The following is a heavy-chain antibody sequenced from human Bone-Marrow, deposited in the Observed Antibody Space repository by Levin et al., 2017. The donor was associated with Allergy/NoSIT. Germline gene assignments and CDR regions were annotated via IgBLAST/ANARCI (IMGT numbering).Heavy chain of an antibody. V-gene: IGHV3-7*01. CDR3: ARGHIGLGD. CDR2: INEDGSEK. J-gene: IGHJ6*02. Sequence: PGGSLRLSCVMSGLTFSNFWMTWVRQAPGKGLEWVANINEDGSEKNYADSVRGRFTISRDNAKNSLYLQLNSLRAEDTAMYYCARGHIGLGDWGQGTPVTVSS. CDR1: GLTFSNFW.